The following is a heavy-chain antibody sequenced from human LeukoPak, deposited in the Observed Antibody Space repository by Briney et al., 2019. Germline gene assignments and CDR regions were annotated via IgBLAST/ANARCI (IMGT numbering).Heavy chain of an antibody. D-gene: IGHD5-12*01. CDR3: TGDIRATLDY. CDR2: IWYDGTNK. J-gene: IGHJ4*02. Sequence: PGRSLRLSCAASGFTFSSYGMHWVRQAPGKGLEWVAVIWYDGTNKYYADFVKGRFTISRDNSKNTLYLQMNSLRVEDTAVYYCTGDIRATLDYWGQGTLVTVSS. V-gene: IGHV3-33*08. CDR1: GFTFSSYG.